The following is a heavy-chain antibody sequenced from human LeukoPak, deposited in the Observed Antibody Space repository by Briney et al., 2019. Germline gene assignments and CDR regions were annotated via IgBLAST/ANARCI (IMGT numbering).Heavy chain of an antibody. Sequence: GGSLRLSCTASGFSFSSYWMHWVRQVPGRGLEWVSCLNSDGTRISYADSVKGRFTISRDNANNTLYLQMTSLRVEDTAVYYCVRDGLLWYGGATWGQGTMVTVSS. J-gene: IGHJ3*01. CDR3: VRDGLLWYGGAT. D-gene: IGHD2-21*01. CDR1: GFSFSSYW. CDR2: LNSDGTRI. V-gene: IGHV3-74*01.